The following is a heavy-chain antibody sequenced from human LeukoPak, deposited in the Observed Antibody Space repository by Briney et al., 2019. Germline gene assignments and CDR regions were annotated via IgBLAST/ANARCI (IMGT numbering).Heavy chain of an antibody. J-gene: IGHJ4*02. V-gene: IGHV4-59*01. CDR3: AREEDADGSGRGIDY. CDR2: IYYSGST. Sequence: PSETLSLTCTVSGGSISSYYWSWIRRPPGKGLEWIGYIYYSGSTNYNPSLKSRVTISVDTSKNQFSLKLSSVTAADTAVYYCAREEDADGSGRGIDYWGQGTLVTVSS. CDR1: GGSISSYY. D-gene: IGHD3-10*01.